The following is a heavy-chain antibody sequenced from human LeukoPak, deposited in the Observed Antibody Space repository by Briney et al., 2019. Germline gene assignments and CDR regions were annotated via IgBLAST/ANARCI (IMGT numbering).Heavy chain of an antibody. V-gene: IGHV1-18*01. Sequence: ASVNVSCKASGYTFTSYGISWVRQAPGQGLEWMGWISAYNGNTNYAQRLQGRVTMTTDTSTSTAYMELRSLRSDDTAVYYCARVSVQQLGYYYYMDVWGKGTRVTVSS. CDR2: ISAYNGNT. D-gene: IGHD6-13*01. CDR3: ARVSVQQLGYYYYMDV. J-gene: IGHJ6*03. CDR1: GYTFTSYG.